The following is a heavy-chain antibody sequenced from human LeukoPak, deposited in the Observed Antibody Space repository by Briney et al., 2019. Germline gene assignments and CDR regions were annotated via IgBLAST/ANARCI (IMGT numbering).Heavy chain of an antibody. D-gene: IGHD3-9*01. CDR2: IKQDGSGK. CDR1: GFTFSNYW. V-gene: IGHV3-7*01. J-gene: IGHJ4*02. Sequence: SGGSLRLSCAASGFTFSNYWMSWVRQAPGKGLEWVANIKQDGSGKNYVDSVKGRSTISRDNAKNSLYLQMNSLRAEDTAVYYCAREGAGYYLDYWGQGTLVTVPS. CDR3: AREGAGYYLDY.